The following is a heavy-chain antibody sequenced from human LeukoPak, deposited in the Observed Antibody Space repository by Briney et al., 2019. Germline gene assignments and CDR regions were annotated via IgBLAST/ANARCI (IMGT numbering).Heavy chain of an antibody. Sequence: SETLSLTXTVSGGSISSYYWSWIRQPPGKGLEWIGYIYYSGSTNYNPSLKSRVTISVDTSKNQFSLKLSSVTAADTAVYYCARVQTGTHFDYWGQGTLVTVSS. D-gene: IGHD1-7*01. J-gene: IGHJ4*02. CDR2: IYYSGST. V-gene: IGHV4-59*01. CDR3: ARVQTGTHFDY. CDR1: GGSISSYY.